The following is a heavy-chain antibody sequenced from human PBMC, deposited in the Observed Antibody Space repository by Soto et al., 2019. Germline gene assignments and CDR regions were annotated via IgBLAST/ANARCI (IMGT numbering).Heavy chain of an antibody. J-gene: IGHJ5*02. CDR1: GFTFSDYY. V-gene: IGHV3-11*01. D-gene: IGHD2-15*01. Sequence: PGGSLRLSCAASGFTFSDYYMSWIRQAPGKGLEWVSYISSSGSTIYYADSVKGRFTISRDNAKNSLYLQMNSLRAEDTAVYYCARAISGYCSGGSCYSSWFDPWGQGTLVTVSS. CDR2: ISSSGSTI. CDR3: ARAISGYCSGGSCYSSWFDP.